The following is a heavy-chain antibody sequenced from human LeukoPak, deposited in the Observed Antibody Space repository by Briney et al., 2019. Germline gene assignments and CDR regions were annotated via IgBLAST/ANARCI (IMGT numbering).Heavy chain of an antibody. CDR3: AKGWDNFYFYYYMDV. V-gene: IGHV3-7*03. Sequence: GGSLRLSCTASGFTFSSHSMSWVRQAPGKGLEWVANIKQDGSEKYYVDSVKGRFTISRDNSKNTLYLQMNSLRAEDTAVYYCAKGWDNFYFYYYMDVWGKGTMVTVSS. J-gene: IGHJ6*03. CDR2: IKQDGSEK. CDR1: GFTFSSHS. D-gene: IGHD1-26*01.